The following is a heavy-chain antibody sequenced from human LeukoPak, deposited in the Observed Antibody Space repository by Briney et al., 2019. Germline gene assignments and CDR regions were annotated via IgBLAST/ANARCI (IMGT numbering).Heavy chain of an antibody. V-gene: IGHV1-69*04. CDR2: IIPILGIA. Sequence: SVKVSCKASGGTFSSYAISWVRQAPGQGLEWMGRIIPILGIANYAQKFQGRVTITADKSTGTAYMELSSLRSEDTAVYYCARGELDSSGYPAYYFDYWGQGTLVTVSS. J-gene: IGHJ4*02. D-gene: IGHD3-22*01. CDR3: ARGELDSSGYPAYYFDY. CDR1: GGTFSSYA.